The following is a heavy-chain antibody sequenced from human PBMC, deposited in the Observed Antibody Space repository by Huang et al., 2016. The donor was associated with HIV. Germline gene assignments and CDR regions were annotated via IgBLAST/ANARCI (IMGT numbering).Heavy chain of an antibody. CDR2: RSAYNGNT. Sequence: QVELVQSGAEVKRPGASVRVSCKAAGYIFTKYGINWVRQAPGQGLEWMGWRSAYNGNTNYAEKFQGRGTLTRDTSATTAYMELRDVTSADTAVYYCARDHWYPLQNWFDLWGQGTLVTVSS. CDR3: ARDHWYPLQNWFDL. J-gene: IGHJ5*01. CDR1: GYIFTKYG. V-gene: IGHV1-18*01. D-gene: IGHD1-1*01.